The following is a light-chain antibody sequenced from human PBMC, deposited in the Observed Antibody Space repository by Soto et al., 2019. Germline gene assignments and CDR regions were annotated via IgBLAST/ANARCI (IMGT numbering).Light chain of an antibody. CDR1: SSDVGGYNY. CDR2: EVS. Sequence: VLTQPASVSVSPGQSITISCTGTSSDVGGYNYVSWYQQHPGKAPKLMIYEVSNRPSGVSDRFSGSKSGNTASLTISGLQAEDEADYYCGSYTSSRIYVFGAGTKVTVL. V-gene: IGLV2-14*01. CDR3: GSYTSSRIYV. J-gene: IGLJ1*01.